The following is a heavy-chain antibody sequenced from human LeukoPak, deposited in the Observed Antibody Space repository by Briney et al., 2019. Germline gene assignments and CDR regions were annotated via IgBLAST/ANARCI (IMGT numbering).Heavy chain of an antibody. Sequence: ASVKVSCKASGYTFTSYGISWVRQAPGQGLEWMGWISAYNGNTNYAQKLQGRVTMTTDTSTSTAHMELRSLRSDDTAVYYCASPSHCSSTSCLEFDYWGQGTLVTVSS. CDR2: ISAYNGNT. CDR3: ASPSHCSSTSCLEFDY. J-gene: IGHJ4*02. V-gene: IGHV1-18*01. D-gene: IGHD2-2*01. CDR1: GYTFTSYG.